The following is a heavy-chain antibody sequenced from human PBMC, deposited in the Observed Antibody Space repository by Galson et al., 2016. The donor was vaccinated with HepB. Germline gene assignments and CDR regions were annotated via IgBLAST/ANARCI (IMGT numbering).Heavy chain of an antibody. V-gene: IGHV4-59*01. D-gene: IGHD3-10*01. J-gene: IGHJ4*02. Sequence: ETLSLTCTVSGGSLGTYYWSWIRQPPGKALEWIGYIYHSGSTSYNPSLKSRVTISVDTSKNQFSLKLTSVTAADTAVYYCARGLGGGELGYWGQGTLVTVSS. CDR2: IYHSGST. CDR1: GGSLGTYY. CDR3: ARGLGGGELGY.